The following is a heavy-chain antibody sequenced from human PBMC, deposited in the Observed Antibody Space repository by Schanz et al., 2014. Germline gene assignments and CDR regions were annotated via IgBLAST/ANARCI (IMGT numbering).Heavy chain of an antibody. CDR3: ARGRARQLVHWFDP. J-gene: IGHJ5*02. CDR2: IYNGGGGRT. D-gene: IGHD6-13*01. V-gene: IGHV3-NL1*01. Sequence: QVQLVESGGGVVQPGGSLRLSCAASRFTFSTYAMHWVRQAPGKGLEWVSVIYNGGGGRTYYADSVKGRFTISSDNSKNTVFLQMNSLRAEDTGVYYCARGRARQLVHWFDPWGQGTLVTVSS. CDR1: RFTFSTYA.